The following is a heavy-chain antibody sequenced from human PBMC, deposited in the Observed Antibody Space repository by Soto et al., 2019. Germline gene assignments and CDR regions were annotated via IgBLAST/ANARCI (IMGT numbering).Heavy chain of an antibody. Sequence: SETLSLTCTVSGGSIRSSNYYWAWIRQPPGKGLQWIASIYYTENTYYSPSLKSRVSIFIDSSSNRFSLYLNSLTAADTAVYYCERAHVEVAAGFDYWGRGTLVTVSS. V-gene: IGHV4-39*01. CDR1: GGSIRSSNYY. J-gene: IGHJ4*02. CDR3: ERAHVEVAAGFDY. CDR2: IYYTENT. D-gene: IGHD6-19*01.